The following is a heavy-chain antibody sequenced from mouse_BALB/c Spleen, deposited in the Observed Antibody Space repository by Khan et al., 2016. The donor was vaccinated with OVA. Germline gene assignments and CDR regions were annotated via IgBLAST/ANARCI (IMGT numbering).Heavy chain of an antibody. Sequence: VQLQQSGAEFVKPGASVKLSCTASGFNIKDTYMHWINQRPQQGLVWIGRIDPANGNVKYDPNFQDKATIAADASSNTAYLQLSSLTSADTAVYYCTRGAYSGLFAYWGQGTLVTVSA. CDR1: GFNIKDTY. J-gene: IGHJ3*01. D-gene: IGHD1-3*01. CDR2: IDPANGNV. V-gene: IGHV14-3*02. CDR3: TRGAYSGLFAY.